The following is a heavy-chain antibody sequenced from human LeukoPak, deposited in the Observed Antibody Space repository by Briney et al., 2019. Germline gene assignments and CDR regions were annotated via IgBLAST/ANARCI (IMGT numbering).Heavy chain of an antibody. J-gene: IGHJ3*02. V-gene: IGHV4-31*03. CDR2: IYYSGST. CDR3: ARAKGDGYNRNFDI. CDR1: GGSISSGGYY. Sequence: SETLSLTCTVSGGSISSGGYYWSWIRQHPGKGLEWIGYIYYSGSTYYNPSLKSRVTISVDTSKNQFSLKLSSVTAADTAVYYCARAKGDGYNRNFDIWGQGTMVTVSS. D-gene: IGHD5-24*01.